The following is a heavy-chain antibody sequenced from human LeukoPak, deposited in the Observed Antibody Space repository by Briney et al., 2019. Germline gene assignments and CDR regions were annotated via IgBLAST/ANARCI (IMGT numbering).Heavy chain of an antibody. CDR3: ARRGYYDSSGQYYFDY. V-gene: IGHV4-30-4*07. CDR2: IYYSGST. CDR1: GGSISRGGHS. Sequence: PSETLSLTCTVSGGSISRGGHSWSWIRQPPGKGLEWIGYIYYSGSTYYNPSLKSRVTILVEASKKQFSLELNSVTAADTAVYYCARRGYYDSSGQYYFDYWGQGTLVTVSS. D-gene: IGHD3-22*01. J-gene: IGHJ4*02.